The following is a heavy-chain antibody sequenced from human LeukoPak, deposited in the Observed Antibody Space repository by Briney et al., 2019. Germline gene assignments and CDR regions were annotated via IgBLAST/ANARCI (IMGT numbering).Heavy chain of an antibody. CDR3: ARGIAAHYFDY. V-gene: IGHV1-8*01. Sequence: GASVTVSCKASGYTFTSYDSNWVRQATGQGLEWMGWMNPNSGNTGYAHKFQGRVTMTRNTSISTAYMELTSLRSEDTAVYYCARGIAAHYFDYWGQGTLVTVSS. CDR1: GYTFTSYD. CDR2: MNPNSGNT. D-gene: IGHD6-6*01. J-gene: IGHJ4*02.